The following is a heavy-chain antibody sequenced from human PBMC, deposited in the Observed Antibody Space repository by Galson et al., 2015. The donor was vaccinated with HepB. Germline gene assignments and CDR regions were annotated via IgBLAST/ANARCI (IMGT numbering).Heavy chain of an antibody. J-gene: IGHJ4*02. CDR3: TRRARNYDLWSDHNTLRRFDY. V-gene: IGHV3-73*01. Sequence: SLLLSCAASGFTLSRSAMHSVRQASGKDLEWVGRIRSKTTNDATSYAAPVKGRFTISREDSKTTASLQMNSLQTEDTAMYNCTRRARNYDLWSDHNTLRRFDYWGQGTL. CDR2: IRSKTTNDAT. CDR1: GFTLSRSA. D-gene: IGHD3-3*01.